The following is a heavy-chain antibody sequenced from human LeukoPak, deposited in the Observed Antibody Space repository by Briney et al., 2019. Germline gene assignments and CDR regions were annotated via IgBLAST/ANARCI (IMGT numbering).Heavy chain of an antibody. D-gene: IGHD6-6*01. CDR1: GFTFSSYS. CDR3: AREGVRIAARPNWFDP. Sequence: GGSLRLSCAASGFTFSSYSMNWVRQAPGKGLEWVSSISSSSSYIYYADSVKGRFTISRDNAKNSLYLQMNSLRAEDTAVYYCAREGVRIAARPNWFDPWGQGTLVTASS. J-gene: IGHJ5*02. CDR2: ISSSSSYI. V-gene: IGHV3-21*01.